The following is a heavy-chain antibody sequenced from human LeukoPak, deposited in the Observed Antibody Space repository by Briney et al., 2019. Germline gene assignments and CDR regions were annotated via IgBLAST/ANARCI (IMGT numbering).Heavy chain of an antibody. V-gene: IGHV3-7*01. Sequence: GGSLRLSCAASGFTFSSYWMSWVRQAPGKGLEWVANIKQDASEKYYVGSVKGRFTISRDNATNSLYLQMNSLRAEDTAVYFCASGDNFDYWGQGTLVTVSS. D-gene: IGHD7-27*01. CDR1: GFTFSSYW. CDR3: ASGDNFDY. J-gene: IGHJ4*02. CDR2: IKQDASEK.